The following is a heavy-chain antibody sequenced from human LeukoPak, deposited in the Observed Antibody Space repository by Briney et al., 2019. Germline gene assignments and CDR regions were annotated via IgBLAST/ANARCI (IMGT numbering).Heavy chain of an antibody. CDR1: GGSFSGYY. D-gene: IGHD2-2*01. V-gene: IGHV4-34*01. CDR2: INHSGST. J-gene: IGHJ4*02. Sequence: PSETLSLTCAVYGGSFSGYYWSWIRQAPGKGLEWIGEINHSGSTNYNPSLKSRVTISVDTSKNQFSLKLSSVTAADTAVYYCARGVNCSSTSCYRTPFDYWGQGTLVTVSS. CDR3: ARGVNCSSTSCYRTPFDY.